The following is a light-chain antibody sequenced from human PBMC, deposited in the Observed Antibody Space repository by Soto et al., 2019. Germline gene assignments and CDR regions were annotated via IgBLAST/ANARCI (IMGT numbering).Light chain of an antibody. J-gene: IGLJ1*01. V-gene: IGLV2-18*02. Sequence: QAVVTQPPSVSGSPGQSVAISCTGTSSDVGSYNRVSWYQQPPGTAPKVMIYEVSNRPSGVPDRFSGSKSGNTASLTISGLQAEDEADYYCSSYTSSSTYVFGTGTKVTV. CDR3: SSYTSSSTYV. CDR1: SSDVGSYNR. CDR2: EVS.